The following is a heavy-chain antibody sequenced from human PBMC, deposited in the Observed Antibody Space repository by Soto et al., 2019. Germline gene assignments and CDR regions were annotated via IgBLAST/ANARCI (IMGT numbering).Heavy chain of an antibody. V-gene: IGHV3-11*01. CDR1: GFTFSDYY. Sequence: QVHLVESGGGLVKPGGSLRLSCAASGFTFSDYYMSWIRQAPGKGLEWVSYISSSGSTIYYADSVKGRFTISRDNAKNSLYLQMNSLRAEDTDVYYCASDHKQVRFLEWLLFGDAFDIWGQGTMVAFSS. CDR2: ISSSGSTI. J-gene: IGHJ3*02. D-gene: IGHD3-3*01. CDR3: ASDHKQVRFLEWLLFGDAFDI.